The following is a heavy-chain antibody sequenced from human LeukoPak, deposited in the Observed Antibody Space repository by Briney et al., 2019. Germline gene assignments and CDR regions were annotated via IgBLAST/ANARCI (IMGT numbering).Heavy chain of an antibody. J-gene: IGHJ6*03. CDR3: ARGPSPYYYMDV. V-gene: IGHV1-8*03. CDR2: MNPNSGNT. Sequence: GASVKVSCRASGYTFTSYDINWVRQATGQGLEWMGWMNPNSGNTGYARKFQGRVTITRNTSISTAYMELSSLRSEDTAVYYCARGPSPYYYMDVWGKGTTVTVSS. CDR1: GYTFTSYD. D-gene: IGHD6-6*01.